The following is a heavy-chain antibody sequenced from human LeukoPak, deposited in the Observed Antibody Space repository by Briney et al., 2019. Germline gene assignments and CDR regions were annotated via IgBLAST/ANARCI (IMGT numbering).Heavy chain of an antibody. Sequence: GSSVTVSCKASGGTFSSYAISWVRQAPGQGLEWMGGIIPIFGTANYAQKFQGRVTITTDESTGTAYMELSSLRSEDTAVYYCASSPPLGIAARLRKSYYYYYYMDVWGKGTTVTVSS. J-gene: IGHJ6*03. CDR3: ASSPPLGIAARLRKSYYYYYYMDV. CDR1: GGTFSSYA. V-gene: IGHV1-69*05. CDR2: IIPIFGTA. D-gene: IGHD6-6*01.